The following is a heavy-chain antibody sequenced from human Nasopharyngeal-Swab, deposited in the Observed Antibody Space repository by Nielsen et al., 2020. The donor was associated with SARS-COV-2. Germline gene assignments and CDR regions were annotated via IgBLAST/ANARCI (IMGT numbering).Heavy chain of an antibody. V-gene: IGHV3-73*01. CDR1: GSTFSDSA. Sequence: GESLKISCAASGSTFSDSAIHWVRQASGKGLEWVGRIRSKGNTYATAYAASVKGRFIIFRDDPTNTAYLQMNSLKTEDTAVYYCTRCGGVCYSGRDYWGQGTLVTVSS. CDR2: IRSKGNTYAT. CDR3: TRCGGVCYSGRDY. D-gene: IGHD2-21*02. J-gene: IGHJ4*02.